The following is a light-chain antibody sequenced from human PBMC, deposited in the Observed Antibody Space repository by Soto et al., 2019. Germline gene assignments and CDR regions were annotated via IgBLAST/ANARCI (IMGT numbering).Light chain of an antibody. Sequence: DIQMTQSPSSLSASVGDRVTVTCRASQTISNYLNWYQQKPGKAPKVLIYTATSLKSGVPSRFSGSGSGTDFTLTISSLQPEDFATYYCQQSYDMPITFGQGTRLEIK. CDR3: QQSYDMPIT. J-gene: IGKJ5*01. CDR1: QTISNY. CDR2: TAT. V-gene: IGKV1-39*01.